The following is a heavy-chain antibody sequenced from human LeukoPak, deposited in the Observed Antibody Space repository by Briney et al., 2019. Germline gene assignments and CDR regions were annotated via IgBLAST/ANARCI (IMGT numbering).Heavy chain of an antibody. Sequence: ASVKVSCKASGYTFTSYGISWVRQAPGQGLEWMGWISAYNGNTNYAQKLQGRVTMTTDTSTSTAYMELRSLRSDDTAVYYCARDRRGYCSSTGCYTGVIYYFDYWGQGTLVTVSS. V-gene: IGHV1-18*01. J-gene: IGHJ4*02. D-gene: IGHD2-2*02. CDR3: ARDRRGYCSSTGCYTGVIYYFDY. CDR1: GYTFTSYG. CDR2: ISAYNGNT.